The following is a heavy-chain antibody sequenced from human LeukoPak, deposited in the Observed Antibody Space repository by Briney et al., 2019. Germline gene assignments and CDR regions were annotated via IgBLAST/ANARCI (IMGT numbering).Heavy chain of an antibody. D-gene: IGHD3-22*01. Sequence: GSSVKVSCKASGGTFSSHTISWVRQAPGQGLEWMGRIIPILGIANYAQKFQGRVTITADKSTSTAYMELSSLRSEDTAVYYCARGYYYDSSGVDYWGQGTLVTVSS. CDR2: IIPILGIA. CDR3: ARGYYYDSSGVDY. J-gene: IGHJ4*02. V-gene: IGHV1-69*02. CDR1: GGTFSSHT.